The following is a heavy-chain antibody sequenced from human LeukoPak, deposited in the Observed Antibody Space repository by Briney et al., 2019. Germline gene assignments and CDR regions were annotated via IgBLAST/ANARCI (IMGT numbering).Heavy chain of an antibody. J-gene: IGHJ4*02. CDR1: GGSFSGYY. CDR2: INHSGST. CDR3: AVLYYYDSSGYSHFDY. V-gene: IGHV4-34*01. Sequence: SETLSLTCAVYGGSFSGYYWSWIRQPAGKGLEWSGEINHSGSTNYNPSLKSRVTISVDTSKNQFSLKLSSVTAADAAVYYCAVLYYYDSSGYSHFDYWGQGTLVTVSS. D-gene: IGHD3-22*01.